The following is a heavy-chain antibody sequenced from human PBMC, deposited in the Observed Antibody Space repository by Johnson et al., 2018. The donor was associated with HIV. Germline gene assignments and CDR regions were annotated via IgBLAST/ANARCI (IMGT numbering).Heavy chain of an antibody. D-gene: IGHD3-22*01. V-gene: IGHV3-64*01. J-gene: IGHJ3*02. CDR3: ASDYYYDSRARLGAFDI. CDR1: GFTFSSYV. CDR2: ISSDGGST. Sequence: VQLVESGGGLVQPGGSLRLSCAASGFTFSSYVMHWVRQAPGKGLQYVSVISSDGGSTYYANSVKGRFTSSRDNSKNTLYLQMGSLRGEDMAVYYCASDYYYDSRARLGAFDIWGQGTMVTVSS.